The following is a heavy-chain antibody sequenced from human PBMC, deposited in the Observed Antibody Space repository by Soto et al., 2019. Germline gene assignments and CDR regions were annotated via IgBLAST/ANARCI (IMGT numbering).Heavy chain of an antibody. J-gene: IGHJ5*02. V-gene: IGHV1-2*02. CDR2: INPNSGGT. Sequence: GASVKVSCKASGYTFTGYYMHWVRQAPGQGLERMGWINPNSGGTNYAQKFQGRVTMTRDTSISTAYMELSRLRSDDTAVYYCARIDYEENNNWFDPWGQGTLVTVS. CDR3: ARIDYEENNNWFDP. CDR1: GYTFTGYY. D-gene: IGHD4-17*01.